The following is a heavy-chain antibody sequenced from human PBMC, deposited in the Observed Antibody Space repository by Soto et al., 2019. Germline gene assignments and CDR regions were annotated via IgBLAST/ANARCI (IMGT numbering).Heavy chain of an antibody. J-gene: IGHJ4*02. CDR2: IYWDDDK. D-gene: IGHD3-22*01. CDR1: GFSLSTSGVG. CDR3: AHAWWYDSSGYYDY. V-gene: IGHV2-5*02. Sequence: QITLKESGPTLVKPTQTLTLTCTFSGFSLSTSGVGVGWIRQPPGKALEWLALIYWDDDKRYSPSLKSRLTITKDTSKNQVVLTMTNMDPVDTATYYCAHAWWYDSSGYYDYWGQGTLVTVSS.